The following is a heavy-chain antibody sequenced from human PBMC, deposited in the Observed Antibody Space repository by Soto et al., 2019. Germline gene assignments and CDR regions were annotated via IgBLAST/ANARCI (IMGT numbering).Heavy chain of an antibody. CDR3: ARLDVYRGFFDY. D-gene: IGHD5-12*01. J-gene: IGHJ4*02. CDR2: ITPTSSHS. V-gene: IGHV3-11*06. CDR1: GFTFSDSY. Sequence: QVQLVESGGGLVKPGESLRLSCAVSGFTFSDSYMSWIRQAPGKGLEWVSYITPTSSHSDYADSVKGRFTISRDNAKNALYLQVDRLRAEDTAVYSCARLDVYRGFFDYWGQGVLVTVSS.